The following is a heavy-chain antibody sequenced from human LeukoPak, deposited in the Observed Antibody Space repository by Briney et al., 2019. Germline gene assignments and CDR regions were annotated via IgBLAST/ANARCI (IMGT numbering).Heavy chain of an antibody. CDR1: GGSFSGYY. CDR2: INHSGST. CDR3: ARLLPTAHPKKYYYYYMDV. J-gene: IGHJ6*03. Sequence: PSETLSLTCAVYGGSFSGYYWSWIRQPPGKGLEWIGEINHSGSTNYNPSLKSRVTISVDTSKNQFSLKLSSVTAADTAVYYCARLLPTAHPKKYYYYYMDVWGKGTTVTISS. V-gene: IGHV4-34*01.